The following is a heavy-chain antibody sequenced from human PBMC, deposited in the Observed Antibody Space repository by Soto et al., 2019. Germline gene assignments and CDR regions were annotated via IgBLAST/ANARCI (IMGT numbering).Heavy chain of an antibody. V-gene: IGHV1-2*04. Sequence: QVQLVQSGAEVKKPGASVKVSCKASGYTFTGYYMHWVRQAPGQGLEWMGWINPNSGGTNYAQKFQGWVTMPRDTSISTAYMELSRLRSDDTAVYYCARGSSIAARRYYYYYGMDVWGQGTTVTVSS. CDR2: INPNSGGT. CDR3: ARGSSIAARRYYYYYGMDV. CDR1: GYTFTGYY. J-gene: IGHJ6*02. D-gene: IGHD6-6*01.